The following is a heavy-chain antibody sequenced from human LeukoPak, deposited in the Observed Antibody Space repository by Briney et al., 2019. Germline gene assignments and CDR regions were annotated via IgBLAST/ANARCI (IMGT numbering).Heavy chain of an antibody. CDR1: GYTFTSYG. V-gene: IGHV1-18*04. Sequence: VASVKVSCKASGYTFTSYGISWVRQTPGQGLEWMGWISAYNGNTNYAQKLQGRGTMTTDTSRSTDYMELRSLRSDDTAVYYCASGLTGYYNTFDYWGQGTLVTVSS. D-gene: IGHD3-9*01. CDR3: ASGLTGYYNTFDY. J-gene: IGHJ4*02. CDR2: ISAYNGNT.